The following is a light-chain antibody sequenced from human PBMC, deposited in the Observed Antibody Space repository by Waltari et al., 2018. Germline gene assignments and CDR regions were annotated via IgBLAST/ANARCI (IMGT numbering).Light chain of an antibody. CDR2: VNSDGSH. V-gene: IGLV4-69*01. CDR1: GEYSAYA. J-gene: IGLJ3*02. CDR3: QTWGTGIQV. Sequence: LVLTQSPSASASLGASVKITCSLPGEYSAYAIAWHPNHPQMGPRYLMTVNSDGSHKKGDGISERFSGSSSDLDRYLIISRLQSDDEADYFCQTWGTGIQVFGSGTKLTVL.